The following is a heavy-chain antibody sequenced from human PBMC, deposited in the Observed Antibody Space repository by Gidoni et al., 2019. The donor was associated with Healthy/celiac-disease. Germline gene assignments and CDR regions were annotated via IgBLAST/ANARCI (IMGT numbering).Heavy chain of an antibody. J-gene: IGHJ4*02. CDR2: IYSGGST. CDR1: GFTVSSNY. CDR3: ARDYRGGGEFDY. D-gene: IGHD3-16*01. Sequence: EVQLLESGGGLVQPGGSLRLSCAASGFTVSSNYLSWVRQAPGKGLEWVSVIYSGGSTYYADSVKGRFTISRDNSKNTLYLQMNSLRAEDTAVYYCARDYRGGGEFDYWGQGTLVTVSS. V-gene: IGHV3-66*02.